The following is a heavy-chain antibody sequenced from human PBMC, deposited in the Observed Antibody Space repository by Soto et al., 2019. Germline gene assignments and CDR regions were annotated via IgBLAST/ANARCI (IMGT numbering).Heavy chain of an antibody. CDR2: ISFDGTYK. J-gene: IGHJ4*02. CDR1: GFRFSDYG. D-gene: IGHD1-1*01. Sequence: QVQLAESGGVVVQPGRSLRLSCIGSGFRFSDYGMHWFRQAPGKGLEWVAMISFDGTYKYSADSVNGRFIISRDNSKNTLYLQMHSLRAEDTSVYYCAKDRRDCESNSVYDFWGQGTLVTVSS. CDR3: AKDRRDCESNSVYDF. V-gene: IGHV3-30*18.